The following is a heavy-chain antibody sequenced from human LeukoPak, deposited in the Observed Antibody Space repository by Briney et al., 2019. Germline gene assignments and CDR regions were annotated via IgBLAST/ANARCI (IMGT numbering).Heavy chain of an antibody. CDR2: IYTSGST. J-gene: IGHJ2*01. CDR1: GGSISSYY. D-gene: IGHD3-3*01. CDR3: AREFTGSGYSAGQNWYFDL. V-gene: IGHV4-4*07. Sequence: PSETLSLTCTVSGGSISSYYWSWIRQPAGKGLEWIGRIYTSGSTNYNPSLKSRVTMSVDTSKNQFSLKLSSVTAADTAVYYCAREFTGSGYSAGQNWYFDLWGRGTLVTVSS.